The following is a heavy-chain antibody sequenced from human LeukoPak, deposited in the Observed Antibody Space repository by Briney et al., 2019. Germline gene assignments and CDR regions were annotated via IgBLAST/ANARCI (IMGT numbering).Heavy chain of an antibody. CDR3: ARGLGSGWKNDAFDI. J-gene: IGHJ3*02. Sequence: ASVKVSCKASGCTFTSYDINWVRQAPGQGLEWMGWMNPNSGNTGYAQKFQGRVTITRNTSISTAYMELSSLRSEDTAVYYCARGLGSGWKNDAFDIWGQGTMVTVSS. CDR2: MNPNSGNT. V-gene: IGHV1-8*03. D-gene: IGHD6-19*01. CDR1: GCTFTSYD.